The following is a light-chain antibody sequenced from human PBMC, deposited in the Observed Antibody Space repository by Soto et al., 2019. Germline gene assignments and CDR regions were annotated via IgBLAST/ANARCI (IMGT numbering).Light chain of an antibody. Sequence: QSVLTQPASVSASPGQSITISCTGTSSDIGTYNFVSWYQHNPGKAPKLMIYDVAKRPSGVSNRFSGSKSGNTASLTISGLQTDDEGDYYCCSYTSDSTPYVFGGGTQLTVL. V-gene: IGLV2-14*01. CDR1: SSDIGTYNF. CDR3: CSYTSDSTPYV. J-gene: IGLJ7*01. CDR2: DVA.